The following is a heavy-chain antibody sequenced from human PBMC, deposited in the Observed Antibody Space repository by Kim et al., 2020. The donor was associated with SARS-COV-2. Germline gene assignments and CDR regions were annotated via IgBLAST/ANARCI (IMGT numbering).Heavy chain of an antibody. V-gene: IGHV3-21*01. CDR1: GFTFSSYS. D-gene: IGHD3-9*01. CDR2: ISSSSSYI. Sequence: GGSLRLSCAASGFTFSSYSMNWVRQAPGKGLEWVSSISSSSSYIYYADSVKGRITISRDNAKHSLYLQMNSLRAEDTAVYYCARPVRDDILTGYYNTVDYWGQGTLVTVSS. CDR3: ARPVRDDILTGYYNTVDY. J-gene: IGHJ4*02.